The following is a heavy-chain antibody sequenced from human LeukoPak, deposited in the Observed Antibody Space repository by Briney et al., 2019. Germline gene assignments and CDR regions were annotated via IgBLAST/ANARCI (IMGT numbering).Heavy chain of an antibody. V-gene: IGHV3-21*01. Sequence: GGSLRLSCAASGFTFSTYNMNWVRQAPGKGLEWVSSISSSSDYIYYADSVKGRFTISRDNSKNTLYLQMNSLRAADTAVYYCARDKGTSYLSSFGYWGQGTLVTVSS. J-gene: IGHJ4*02. D-gene: IGHD6-6*01. CDR1: GFTFSTYN. CDR3: ARDKGTSYLSSFGY. CDR2: ISSSSDYI.